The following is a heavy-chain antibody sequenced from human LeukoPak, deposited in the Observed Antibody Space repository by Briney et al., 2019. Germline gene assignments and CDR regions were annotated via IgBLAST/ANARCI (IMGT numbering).Heavy chain of an antibody. D-gene: IGHD3-16*01. J-gene: IGHJ6*03. CDR1: GGTFSSYA. V-gene: IGHV1-69*05. CDR3: ASLITGPYYYYMDV. Sequence: SVKVSCKASGGTFSSYAISWVRQAPGQGLEWMGGIIPIFGTANYAQKFQGRVTITTDESTSTAYMELSSLRSEDTAVYYCASLITGPYYYYMDVWGKGTTVTVSS. CDR2: IIPIFGTA.